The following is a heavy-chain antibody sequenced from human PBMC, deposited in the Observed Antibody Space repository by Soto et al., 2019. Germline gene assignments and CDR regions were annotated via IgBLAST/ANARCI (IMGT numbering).Heavy chain of an antibody. D-gene: IGHD6-13*01. CDR2: IIPIFDTT. J-gene: IGHJ6*02. V-gene: IGHV1-69*01. CDR1: GGTFSTYG. CDR3: AREEAAAAPSGMDV. Sequence: QVQLVQSGAEVKKPGYSVKVSCKASGGTFSTYGINWVRQAPGQGLEWMGGIIPIFDTTNYAQKFQGKFTITADESTSTVYMELSSLRSEDTAVYYCAREEAAAAPSGMDVCGQGTKVTVSS.